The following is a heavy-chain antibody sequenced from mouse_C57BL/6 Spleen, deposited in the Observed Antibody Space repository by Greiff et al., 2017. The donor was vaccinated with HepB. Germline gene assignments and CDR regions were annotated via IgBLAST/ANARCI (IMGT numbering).Heavy chain of an antibody. D-gene: IGHD1-1*01. CDR2: ISSGGSYT. CDR3: ARHGDYYGSSPAWFAY. V-gene: IGHV5-6*01. Sequence: VQLQQSGGDLVKPGGSLKLSCAASGFTFSSYGMSWVRQTPDKRLEWVATISSGGSYTYYPDSVKGRFTISRDNAKNTLYLQMSSLKSEDTAMYYCARHGDYYGSSPAWFAYWGQGTLVTVSA. CDR1: GFTFSSYG. J-gene: IGHJ3*01.